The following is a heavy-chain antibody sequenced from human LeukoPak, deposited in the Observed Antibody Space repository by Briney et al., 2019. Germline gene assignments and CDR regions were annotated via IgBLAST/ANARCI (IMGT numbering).Heavy chain of an antibody. D-gene: IGHD6-19*01. CDR2: ISWNSGSI. Sequence: GGSLRLSCAASGFTFGTYAMSWVRQAPGKGLEWVSGISWNSGSIGYADSVKGRFTISRDNAKNSLYLQMNSLRAEDTALYYCAKASGYSSGWYGYWGQGTLVTVSS. CDR3: AKASGYSSGWYGY. V-gene: IGHV3-9*01. J-gene: IGHJ4*02. CDR1: GFTFGTYA.